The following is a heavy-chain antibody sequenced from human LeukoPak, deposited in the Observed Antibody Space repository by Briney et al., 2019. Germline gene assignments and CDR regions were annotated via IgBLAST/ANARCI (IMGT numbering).Heavy chain of an antibody. Sequence: GGSLRLSCAASGFTFSSYWMHWVRQAPGKGLVWVSRINSDGSSTSYADSVQGRFTISRDNAKNTLYLQRNSLRAEDTAVYYCARAKDGEELDYWGQGTLVTVSS. D-gene: IGHD3-10*01. V-gene: IGHV3-74*01. CDR2: INSDGSST. J-gene: IGHJ4*02. CDR1: GFTFSSYW. CDR3: ARAKDGEELDY.